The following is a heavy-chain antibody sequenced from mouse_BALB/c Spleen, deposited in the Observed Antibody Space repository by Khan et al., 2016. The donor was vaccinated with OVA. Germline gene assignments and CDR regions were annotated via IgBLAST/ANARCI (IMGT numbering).Heavy chain of an antibody. D-gene: IGHD3-2*01. CDR3: ARSGQLGLRGGFTY. V-gene: IGHV1-4*01. CDR1: GYTFTTYT. Sequence: VQLHQSGAELARPGASVKMSCKTSGYTFTTYTLHWVKQRPGRSLEWIGYINPSNDYTNYNQKFKEKSTLTVDKSSSTAYMQLSSLTSEDSAVYYCARSGQLGLRGGFTYWGQGTLVTVSA. CDR2: INPSNDYT. J-gene: IGHJ3*01.